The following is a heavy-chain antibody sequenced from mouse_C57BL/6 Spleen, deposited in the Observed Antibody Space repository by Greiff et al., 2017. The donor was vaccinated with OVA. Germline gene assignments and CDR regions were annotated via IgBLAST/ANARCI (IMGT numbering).Heavy chain of an antibody. Sequence: VQLQQPGAELVMPGASVKLSCKASGYTFTSYWMHWVKQRPGQGLEWIGEIDPSDSYTNYNQKFKGKSTLTVDKSSSTAYMQLSSLTSEDSAVYYCARIWDEFDYWGKGTTLTVSS. CDR2: IDPSDSYT. CDR1: GYTFTSYW. D-gene: IGHD4-1*01. V-gene: IGHV1-69*01. CDR3: ARIWDEFDY. J-gene: IGHJ2*01.